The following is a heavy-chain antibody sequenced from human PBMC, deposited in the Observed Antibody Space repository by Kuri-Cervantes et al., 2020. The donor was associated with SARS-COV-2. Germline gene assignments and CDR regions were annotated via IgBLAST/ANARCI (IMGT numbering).Heavy chain of an antibody. D-gene: IGHD1-26*01. CDR3: ATGSYYVAYDY. CDR1: GGSISSSSYY. Sequence: GSLRLSCTVSGGSISSSSYYWGWIRQATGKGLEWIGSIYYSGSTYYNPSLKSRVTISLDTSKNQFSLKLSSVTAADTAVYSCATGSYYVAYDYWGQGTLVTVSS. CDR2: IYYSGST. V-gene: IGHV4-39*07. J-gene: IGHJ4*02.